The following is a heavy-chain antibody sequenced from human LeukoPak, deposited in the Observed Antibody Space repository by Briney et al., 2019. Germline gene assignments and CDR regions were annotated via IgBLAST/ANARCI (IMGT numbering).Heavy chain of an antibody. CDR3: ARGPPNFDP. CDR1: GFTFSSYA. Sequence: HAGGSLRLSCAASGFTFSSYAMHWVRQAPGKGLEWVAVISYDGSNKYYADSVKGRFTISRDNARDSLYLQMNSLRAEDTAVYYCARGPPNFDPWGQGTLVTVSS. CDR2: ISYDGSNK. V-gene: IGHV3-30-3*01. J-gene: IGHJ5*02.